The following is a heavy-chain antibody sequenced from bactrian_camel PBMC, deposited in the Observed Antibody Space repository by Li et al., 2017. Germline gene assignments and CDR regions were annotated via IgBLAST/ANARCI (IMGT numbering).Heavy chain of an antibody. CDR2: ITGSDTGSGSP. J-gene: IGHJ4*01. D-gene: IGHD7*01. V-gene: IGHV3S29*01. CDR1: GYISNSDC. Sequence: QLVESGGGSVQSGGSLRLSCAVSGYISNSDCLGWFRQAPGKGLEWVSTITGSDTGSGSPYYVDSVKGRFTISRDNAKNTLFLQLNSVKTEDTAMYSCETSRTSSGILQRWHCNYRGQGTQVTVS. CDR3: ETSRTSSGILQRWHCNY.